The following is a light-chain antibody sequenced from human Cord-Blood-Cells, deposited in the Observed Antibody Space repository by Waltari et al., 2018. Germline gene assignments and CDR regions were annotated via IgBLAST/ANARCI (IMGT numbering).Light chain of an antibody. V-gene: IGKV1-39*01. CDR3: QQGYSTPPVT. CDR2: AAS. CDR1: QSISSY. J-gene: IGKJ5*01. Sequence: DIQMTQSPSSLSASVGDRVTITCRASQSISSYLNWYQQKPGKAPKLLIYAASSLQSGVPSRFSGSGSGTDFTLTIGSLQPEDFATYYCQQGYSTPPVTFGQGTRLEIK.